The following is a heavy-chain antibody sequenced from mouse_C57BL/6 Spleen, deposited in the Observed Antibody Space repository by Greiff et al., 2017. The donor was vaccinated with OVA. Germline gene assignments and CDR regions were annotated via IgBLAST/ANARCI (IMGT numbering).Heavy chain of an antibody. CDR3: SRDRYYEYEGGYAMDD. V-gene: IGHV5-4*01. J-gene: IGHJ4*01. Sequence: EVQLVESGGGLVKPGGSLTLSCAASGFTFSSYAMSWVRQTPDKRLEWVATLSDGGSYSYYPENVKGRFHISRANAKNNLSLQMSHLKSEDTAMYYCSRDRYYEYEGGYAMDDWGQGTSVTVSS. D-gene: IGHD2-4*01. CDR1: GFTFSSYA. CDR2: LSDGGSYS.